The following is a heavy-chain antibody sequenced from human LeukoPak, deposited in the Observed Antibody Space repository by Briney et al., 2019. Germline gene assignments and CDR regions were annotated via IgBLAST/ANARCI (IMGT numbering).Heavy chain of an antibody. CDR2: IYHSGST. Sequence: SQTLSLTCAVSGGSISSGGYSWSWIRQPPGKGLEWIGYIYHSGSTYYNPSLKSRVTISVDRSKNQFSLKLSSVTAADTAVYYCARMSYYGSGSYPVSAFDIWGQGTMVTVSS. J-gene: IGHJ3*02. D-gene: IGHD3-10*01. CDR1: GGSISSGGYS. V-gene: IGHV4-30-2*01. CDR3: ARMSYYGSGSYPVSAFDI.